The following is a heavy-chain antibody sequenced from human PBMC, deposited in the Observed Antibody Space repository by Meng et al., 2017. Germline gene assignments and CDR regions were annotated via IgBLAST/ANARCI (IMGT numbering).Heavy chain of an antibody. CDR2: ISYDGSNK. J-gene: IGHJ6*02. D-gene: IGHD6-13*01. Sequence: GGSLRLSCAASGFTFSSYAMHWVRQAPGKGLEWVAVISYDGSNKYYADSVKGRFTISRDNSKNTLYLQMNSLRAEDTAVYYCARPGCSSSWWAACYYYYGMDVWGQGTTVTVSS. V-gene: IGHV3-30*01. CDR1: GFTFSSYA. CDR3: ARPGCSSSWWAACYYYYGMDV.